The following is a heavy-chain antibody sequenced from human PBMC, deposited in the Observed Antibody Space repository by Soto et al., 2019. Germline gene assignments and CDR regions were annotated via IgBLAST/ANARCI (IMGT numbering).Heavy chain of an antibody. CDR2: MSGSSSTT. CDR3: AKNQERELPRVIDF. V-gene: IGHV3-23*01. Sequence: GGSLRLSCATSGLTFSNYAMSWVRQAPGGGLEWVSSMSGSSSTTYYADSVRGRFTISRDRSKNTLYLQMSSLRAEDTALYYCAKNQERELPRVIDFWGQGTLVTISS. D-gene: IGHD1-7*01. CDR1: GLTFSNYA. J-gene: IGHJ4*02.